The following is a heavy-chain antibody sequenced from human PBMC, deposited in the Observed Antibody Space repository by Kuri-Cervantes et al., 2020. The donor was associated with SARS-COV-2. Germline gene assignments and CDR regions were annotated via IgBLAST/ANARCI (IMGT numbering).Heavy chain of an antibody. J-gene: IGHJ5*02. D-gene: IGHD2-2*01. V-gene: IGHV3-66*01. CDR1: GFTVSSNY. Sequence: GGSLRLSCAASGFTVSSNYMSWVRQAPGKGLEWVSVIFSGGNTYYADSVKGRFTISRDNSKDTLYLQMNSLRAEDTAVYYCARDFLYCSSTSCYFGWFDPWGQGTLVTVSS. CDR2: IFSGGNT. CDR3: ARDFLYCSSTSCYFGWFDP.